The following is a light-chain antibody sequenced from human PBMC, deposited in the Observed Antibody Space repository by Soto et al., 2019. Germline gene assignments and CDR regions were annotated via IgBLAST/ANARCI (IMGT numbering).Light chain of an antibody. CDR3: QSHDSSLSGHV. Sequence: QSVLTQPPSVSEAPGQRVTISCTGSSSNIGAGYEAHWYQQVPGTAPKLLIYENNNRPSGVPDRFSGSKSGTSASLAITGHHAADVAQYYCQSHDSSLSGHVFGTGTKLTVL. CDR2: ENN. CDR1: SSNIGAGYE. J-gene: IGLJ1*01. V-gene: IGLV1-40*01.